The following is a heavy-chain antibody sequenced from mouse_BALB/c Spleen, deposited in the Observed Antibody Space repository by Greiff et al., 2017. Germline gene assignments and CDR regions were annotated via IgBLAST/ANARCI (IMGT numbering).Heavy chain of an antibody. J-gene: IGHJ4*01. CDR2: IWAGGST. CDR1: GFSLTSYG. D-gene: IGHD3-1*01. Sequence: VQRVESGPGLVAPSQSLSITCTVSGFSLTSYGVHWVRQTPGKGLEWLGVIWAGGSTNYNSALMSRLSISNDNSKSQVFLKMNSLQTDDTAMYYCARSHTDYYGMDYWGQGTSVTVSS. CDR3: ARSHTDYYGMDY. V-gene: IGHV2-9*02.